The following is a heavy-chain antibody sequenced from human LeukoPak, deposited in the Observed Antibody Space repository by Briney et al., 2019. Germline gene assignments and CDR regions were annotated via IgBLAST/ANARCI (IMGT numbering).Heavy chain of an antibody. V-gene: IGHV3-23*01. CDR2: ISGSGGST. J-gene: IGHJ4*02. Sequence: GGSLRLSCAASGFTFSSYAMSWVRQAPGKGLEWVPAISGSGGSTYYADSVKGRFTISRDNSKNTLYLQMNSLRAEDTAVYYCAKGRPGGGNSELPHDRSRLLFDYWGQGTLVTVSS. CDR3: AKGRPGGGNSELPHDRSRLLFDY. CDR1: GFTFSSYA. D-gene: IGHD4-23*01.